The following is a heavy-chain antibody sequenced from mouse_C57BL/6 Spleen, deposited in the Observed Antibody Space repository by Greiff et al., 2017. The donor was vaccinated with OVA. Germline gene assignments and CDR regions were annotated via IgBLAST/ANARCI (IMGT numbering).Heavy chain of an antibody. CDR1: GFTFSNYW. V-gene: IGHV6-3*01. CDR3: TADSSGYVRFDY. D-gene: IGHD3-2*02. CDR2: IRLKSDNYAT. J-gene: IGHJ2*01. Sequence: EVKLMESGGGLVQPGGSMKLSCVASGFTFSNYWMNWVRQSPEKGLEWVAQIRLKSDNYATHYAESVKGRFTISRDDSKSSVYLQMNNLRAEDTGIYYCTADSSGYVRFDYWGQGTTLTVSS.